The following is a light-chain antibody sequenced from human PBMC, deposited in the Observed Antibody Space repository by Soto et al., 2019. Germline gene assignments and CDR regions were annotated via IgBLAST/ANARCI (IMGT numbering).Light chain of an antibody. Sequence: DIQMTQSPSSLSASVGDRVTITCQASQDITYYLVWYQQKPGKAPKLLIYDASNLETGVPSRFSGSGSGTDFTFTISSLQPEDIATYYCQQYGNLPFTFGPGTKVDIK. V-gene: IGKV1-33*01. CDR3: QQYGNLPFT. J-gene: IGKJ3*01. CDR2: DAS. CDR1: QDITYY.